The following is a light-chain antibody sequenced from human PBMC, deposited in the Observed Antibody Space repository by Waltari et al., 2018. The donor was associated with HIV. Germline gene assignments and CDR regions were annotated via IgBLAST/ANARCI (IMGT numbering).Light chain of an antibody. CDR3: AAWDDSLSGQVL. V-gene: IGLV1-47*01. CDR2: RND. CDR1: SSNIGSTS. J-gene: IGLJ2*01. Sequence: QSVLTQPPSASGTPGQRVTISCSGSSSNIGSTSVYWYQQLPGMAPKRRVDRNDQRPAGVPDRFSGSKAGTSASLAISGRRPEDEADYYWAAWDDSLSGQVLFGGGTKLTVL.